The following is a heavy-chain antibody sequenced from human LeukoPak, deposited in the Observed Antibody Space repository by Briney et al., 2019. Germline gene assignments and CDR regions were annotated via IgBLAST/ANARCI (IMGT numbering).Heavy chain of an antibody. J-gene: IGHJ4*02. Sequence: PGGSLRLSCAASGFTFSTYSMNWVRQAPGKGLEWVSSISSSSSYIYYADSVKGRFTISRDNAKNSLYLQMNSPRAEDTAVYYCARDGYQYYYDSSGYKYYFDYWGQGTLVTVSS. CDR3: ARDGYQYYYDSSGYKYYFDY. CDR1: GFTFSTYS. D-gene: IGHD3-22*01. V-gene: IGHV3-21*01. CDR2: ISSSSSYI.